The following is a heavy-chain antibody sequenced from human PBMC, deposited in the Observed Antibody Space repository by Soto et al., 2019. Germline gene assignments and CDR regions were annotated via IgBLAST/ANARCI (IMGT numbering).Heavy chain of an antibody. J-gene: IGHJ4*01. V-gene: IGHV5-10-1*01. CDR1: GYTFTSYW. CDR3: ASHTGLGPIPFAC. Sequence: PGESLKISCKGSGYTFTSYWITWVRQMPGKGLDWMGRIDPSNSFTDYNPSFEGHVTLSAXXXVXXXYXQXXGLXASDTAVYFCASHTGLGPIPFACRGHGTPVTVSS. CDR2: IDPSNSFT.